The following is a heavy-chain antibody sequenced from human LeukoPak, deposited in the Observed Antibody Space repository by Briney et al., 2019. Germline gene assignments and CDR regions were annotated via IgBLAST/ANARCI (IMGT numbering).Heavy chain of an antibody. CDR2: IKQDGSEK. D-gene: IGHD3-16*01. V-gene: IGHV3-7*03. CDR3: AKDAQPRSRWFDP. CDR1: GFIFRDYW. J-gene: IGHJ5*02. Sequence: GGSLRLSCAASGFIFRDYWMIWVRQAPGKGLEWVANIKQDGSEKYYVDSVKGRFTISRDNAKNSLYLQMNTLRAEDTAMYYCAKDAQPRSRWFDPWGQGTLVTVSS.